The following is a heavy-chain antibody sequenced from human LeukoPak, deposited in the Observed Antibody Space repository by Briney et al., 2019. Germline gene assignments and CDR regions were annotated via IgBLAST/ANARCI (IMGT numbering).Heavy chain of an antibody. CDR3: ARGSSSWYEFGY. CDR1: GFTFSSYS. Sequence: PGGSLRLSCAASGFTFSSYSMNWVRQAPGKGLEWVSSISSSSSYIYYADSVKGRFTISRDNSKNTLYLQMNSLRAEDTAVYYCARGSSSWYEFGYWGQGTLVTVSS. V-gene: IGHV3-21*04. CDR2: ISSSSSYI. J-gene: IGHJ4*02. D-gene: IGHD6-13*01.